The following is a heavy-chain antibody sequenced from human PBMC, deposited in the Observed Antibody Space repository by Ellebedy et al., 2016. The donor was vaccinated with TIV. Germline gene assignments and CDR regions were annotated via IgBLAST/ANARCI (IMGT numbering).Heavy chain of an antibody. Sequence: ASVKVSCXASGYTFTSYGISWVRQAPGQGLEWMGWISAYNGNTNYAQKLQGRVTMTTDTSTSTAYMELRSLRSDDTAVYYCARDVVVSVIKYGMDVWGQGTTVTVSS. CDR2: ISAYNGNT. CDR1: GYTFTSYG. V-gene: IGHV1-18*04. CDR3: ARDVVVSVIKYGMDV. J-gene: IGHJ6*02. D-gene: IGHD2-21*01.